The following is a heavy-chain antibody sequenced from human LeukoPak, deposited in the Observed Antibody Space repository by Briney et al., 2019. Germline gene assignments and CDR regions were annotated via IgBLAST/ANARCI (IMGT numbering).Heavy chain of an antibody. D-gene: IGHD6-13*01. V-gene: IGHV4-59*01. CDR1: GGSISSYY. Sequence: PSETLSLTCTVSGGSISSYYWSWIRQPPGKGLEWVGYIYYSGSTNYNPSLKSRVTISVDTSKNQFSLKLSSVTAADTAVYYCARSFPQEPYSSSWIWFDPWGQGTLVTVSS. CDR3: ARSFPQEPYSSSWIWFDP. J-gene: IGHJ5*02. CDR2: IYYSGST.